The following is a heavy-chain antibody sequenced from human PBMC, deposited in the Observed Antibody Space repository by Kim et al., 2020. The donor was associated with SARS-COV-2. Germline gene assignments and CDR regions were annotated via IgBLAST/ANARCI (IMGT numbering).Heavy chain of an antibody. Sequence: GGSLRLSCAASGFTFSSYGMHWVRQAPGKGLEWVAVISYDGSNKYYADSVKGRFTISRDNSKNTLYLQMNSLRAEDTAVYYCAKDGDSSSPGCGDYWGQGTLVTVSS. D-gene: IGHD6-6*01. CDR3: AKDGDSSSPGCGDY. J-gene: IGHJ4*02. V-gene: IGHV3-30*18. CDR1: GFTFSSYG. CDR2: ISYDGSNK.